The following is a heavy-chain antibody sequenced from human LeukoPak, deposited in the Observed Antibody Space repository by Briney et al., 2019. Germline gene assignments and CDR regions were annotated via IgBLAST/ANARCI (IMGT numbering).Heavy chain of an antibody. CDR2: ISGSGGST. Sequence: GGSLRLSCAASGFTFSSYAMSWVRQAPGKGLEWVSAISGSGGSTCYADSVKGRFTISRDNSKNTLYLQMNSLRAEDTAVYYCAKVRVGATTEPDYWGQGTLVTVSS. D-gene: IGHD1-26*01. CDR1: GFTFSSYA. CDR3: AKVRVGATTEPDY. V-gene: IGHV3-23*01. J-gene: IGHJ4*02.